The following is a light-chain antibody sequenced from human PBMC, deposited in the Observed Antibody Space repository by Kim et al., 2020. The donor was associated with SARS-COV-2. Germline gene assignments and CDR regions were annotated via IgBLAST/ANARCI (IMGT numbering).Light chain of an antibody. V-gene: IGKV3-15*01. CDR2: GAS. Sequence: EIVMTQSPATLSVSPGETATLSCRASQNINTNLAWYQQRPGQAPSLVIYGASRRATDFPARFSGSGSGTEFTLTITSLQSEDFAEYFCQQYEDWPPWTFGQGTKLEI. CDR3: QQYEDWPPWT. CDR1: QNINTN. J-gene: IGKJ1*01.